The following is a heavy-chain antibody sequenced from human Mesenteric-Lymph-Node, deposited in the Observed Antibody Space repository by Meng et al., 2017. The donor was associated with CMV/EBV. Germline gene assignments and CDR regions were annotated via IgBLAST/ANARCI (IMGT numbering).Heavy chain of an antibody. CDR1: GFSLSTSAEG. Sequence: GFSLSTSAEGVGWIRQPPGTALEWLGHVYWNDDSRYNPSLRTRITITKNSSKSQVVLTMTNMDPVDSATYYCAPLLRFLEWSWGFDPWGQGTLVTVSS. D-gene: IGHD3-3*01. CDR2: VYWNDDS. CDR3: APLLRFLEWSWGFDP. V-gene: IGHV2-5*01. J-gene: IGHJ5*02.